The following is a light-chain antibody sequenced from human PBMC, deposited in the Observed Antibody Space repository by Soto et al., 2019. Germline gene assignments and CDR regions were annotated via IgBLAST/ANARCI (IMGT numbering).Light chain of an antibody. CDR1: SSDVGGYNY. CDR3: SSYTSSFRDV. Sequence: QSALTQPASVSGSPGQSITISCTGTSSDVGGYNYVSWYQQHPGKAPKLMIYDVSNRPSGVSNRFSGSKSGNTASLTISGLQAEDEAGYYFSSYTSSFRDVFGPGTKLTVL. J-gene: IGLJ1*01. V-gene: IGLV2-14*01. CDR2: DVS.